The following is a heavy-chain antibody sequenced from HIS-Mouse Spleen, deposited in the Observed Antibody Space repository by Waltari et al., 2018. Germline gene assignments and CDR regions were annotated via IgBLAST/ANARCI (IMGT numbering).Heavy chain of an antibody. V-gene: IGHV4-34*01. D-gene: IGHD3-10*01. Sequence: QVQIQQWGAGLLKPSEPLSLPCAVYGGSFSGYSWSWIRQPPGKGLEWIGEINHSGSTNYNPSLKSRVTISVDTSKNQFSLKLSSVTAADTAVYYCARTKFGDYWGQGTLVTVSS. J-gene: IGHJ4*02. CDR3: ARTKFGDY. CDR1: GGSFSGYS. CDR2: INHSGST.